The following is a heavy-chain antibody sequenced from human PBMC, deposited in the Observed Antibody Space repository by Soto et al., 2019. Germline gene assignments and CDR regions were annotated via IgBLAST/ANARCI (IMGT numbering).Heavy chain of an antibody. CDR1: GGSISSGGYY. J-gene: IGHJ4*02. Sequence: QVQLQESGPGLVKPSQTLSLTCTVSGGSISSGGYYWSWIRQHPGKGLEWIGYIYYSGSTYYNPSLKSRVTISVDTSKNQFSLKLSSVTAADTAVYYCAREGGGGTPMGYGSGRTTLSFDYWGQGTLVTVSS. CDR3: AREGGGGTPMGYGSGRTTLSFDY. D-gene: IGHD3-10*01. CDR2: IYYSGST. V-gene: IGHV4-31*03.